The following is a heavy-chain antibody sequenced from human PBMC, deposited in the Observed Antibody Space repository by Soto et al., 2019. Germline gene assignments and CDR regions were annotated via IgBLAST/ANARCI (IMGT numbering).Heavy chain of an antibody. Sequence: SETLSLTCAVSGGSISSGGYSWSWIRQPPGKGLEWIGYIYHSGSTYYNPSLKSRVTISVDRSKNQFSLKLSSVTAADTAVYYCARDRDGSGYGMDVWGQGTAVTVSS. V-gene: IGHV4-30-2*01. J-gene: IGHJ6*02. D-gene: IGHD3-10*01. CDR3: ARDRDGSGYGMDV. CDR1: GGSISSGGYS. CDR2: IYHSGST.